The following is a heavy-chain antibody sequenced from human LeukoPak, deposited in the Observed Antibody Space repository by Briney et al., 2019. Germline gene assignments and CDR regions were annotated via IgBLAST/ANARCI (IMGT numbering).Heavy chain of an antibody. CDR2: IYPGDSDT. V-gene: IGHV5-51*01. Sequence: GESLKISCKGSGYSFTSYWIGWVRQMPGKGLEWMGIIYPGDSDTRYSPSFQGQVTISADKSISTAYLQWSSLKASDTAMYYCARRVAAAGTRNYDGMDVWGQGTTVTVSS. D-gene: IGHD6-13*01. CDR1: GYSFTSYW. J-gene: IGHJ6*02. CDR3: ARRVAAAGTRNYDGMDV.